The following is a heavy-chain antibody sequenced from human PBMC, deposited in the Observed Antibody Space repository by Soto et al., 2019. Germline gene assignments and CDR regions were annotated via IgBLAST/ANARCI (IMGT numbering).Heavy chain of an antibody. Sequence: QLLESGGSLVEPGGSLRLSCSASGFAFSAYAMSWVRQAPQKGLEWVSGIGGGGHDTRYGDSVKGRFSITRDNSRNTLYLEMNGLTAEDTAVYYCAKHPIFGVVTHYFAHWGRGVLVTVSS. CDR2: IGGGGHDT. D-gene: IGHD3-3*01. J-gene: IGHJ4*02. V-gene: IGHV3-23*01. CDR1: GFAFSAYA. CDR3: AKHPIFGVVTHYFAH.